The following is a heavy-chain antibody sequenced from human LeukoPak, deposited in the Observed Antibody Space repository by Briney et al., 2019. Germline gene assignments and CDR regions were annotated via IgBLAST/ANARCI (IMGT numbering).Heavy chain of an antibody. J-gene: IGHJ4*02. CDR2: IYHSGST. V-gene: IGHV4-39*01. Sequence: PSETLSLTCTVSGGSISRSLYYWGWIRQPPGKGLEWIGSIYHSGSTYYNPFLKSRVTIAVDTSKNQFSLKLCSVTAADTAVYYCARHEVAMADTAYWGQGILVTVSS. D-gene: IGHD6-19*01. CDR3: ARHEVAMADTAY. CDR1: GGSISRSLYY.